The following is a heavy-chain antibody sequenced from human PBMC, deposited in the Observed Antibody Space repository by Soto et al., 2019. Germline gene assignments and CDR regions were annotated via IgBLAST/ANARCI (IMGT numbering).Heavy chain of an antibody. CDR3: AKSPAQYCSGGSFYLDY. V-gene: IGHV3-23*01. CDR1: GFTFINYA. J-gene: IGHJ4*02. Sequence: PGGSLRLSCTASGFTFINYAMSWVRQAPGKGLEWVSAISGSGGSTYYADSVKGRFTISRDNSKNTLYLQMNSMRAEDTAVYYCAKSPAQYCSGGSFYLDYWGQGTLVTVSS. D-gene: IGHD2-15*01. CDR2: ISGSGGST.